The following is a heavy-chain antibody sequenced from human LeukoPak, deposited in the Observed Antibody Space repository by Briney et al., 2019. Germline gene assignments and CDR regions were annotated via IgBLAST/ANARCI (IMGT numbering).Heavy chain of an antibody. CDR3: ARVPELPDY. V-gene: IGHV1-18*01. J-gene: IGHJ4*02. CDR1: GYTFTNYG. D-gene: IGHD2-15*01. Sequence: ASVKVSCKTSGYTFTNYGINWARQAPGQGLEWMGWINSYNGNTNYSQKFQGRVTLTTDTSTSTAYMELRRLRSDDTAVYYCARVPELPDYWGQGTLVTVSS. CDR2: INSYNGNT.